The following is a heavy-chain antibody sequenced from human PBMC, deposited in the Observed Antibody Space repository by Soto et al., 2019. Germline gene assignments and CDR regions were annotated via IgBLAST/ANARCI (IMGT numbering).Heavy chain of an antibody. CDR3: ATQRLVVPAANFDY. Sequence: ASVKVSCKASGYTFTSYGISWVRQAPGQGLEWMGWISAYNGNTNYAQKLQGRVTMTEDTSTDTAYMELSSLRSEDTAVYYCATQRLVVPAANFDYWGQGTLVTVSS. D-gene: IGHD2-2*01. J-gene: IGHJ4*02. CDR1: GYTFTSYG. V-gene: IGHV1-18*01. CDR2: ISAYNGNT.